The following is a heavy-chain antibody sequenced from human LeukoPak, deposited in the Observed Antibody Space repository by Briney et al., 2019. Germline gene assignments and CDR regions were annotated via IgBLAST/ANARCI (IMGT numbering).Heavy chain of an antibody. CDR3: ARHPRRERVVVPAAIGGIDY. CDR1: GGSFSGYY. CDR2: INHSGST. J-gene: IGHJ4*02. V-gene: IGHV4-34*01. D-gene: IGHD2-2*01. Sequence: KPSETLSLTCAVYGGSFSGYYWSWIRQPPGKGLEWIGEINHSGSTNYNPSLKSRVTISVDTSKNQFSLKLSSVTAADTAVYYCARHPRRERVVVPAAIGGIDYWGQGTLVTVSS.